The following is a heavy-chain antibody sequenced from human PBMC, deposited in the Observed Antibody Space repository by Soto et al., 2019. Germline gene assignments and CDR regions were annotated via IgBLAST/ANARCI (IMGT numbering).Heavy chain of an antibody. V-gene: IGHV1-69*13. D-gene: IGHD3-22*01. CDR1: GGTFSSYA. CDR2: IIPIFGTA. CDR3: AVAYYYYDSSGYPGYGMDV. J-gene: IGHJ6*02. Sequence: SVKVSCKASGGTFSSYAISWVRQAPGQGLEWMGGIIPIFGTANYAQKFQGRVTITADESTSTAYMELSSLRSEDTAAYYCAVAYYYYDSSGYPGYGMDVWGQGTTVTVSS.